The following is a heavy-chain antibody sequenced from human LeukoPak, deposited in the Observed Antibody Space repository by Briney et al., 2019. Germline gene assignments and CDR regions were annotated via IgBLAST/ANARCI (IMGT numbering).Heavy chain of an antibody. V-gene: IGHV1-2*02. CDR2: INPISGGT. CDR1: GYTFTAYH. J-gene: IGHJ4*02. Sequence: ASVKVSCKASGYTFTAYHMHWVRQAPGQGLEWMGWINPISGGTNYAQKFQGRVTMTRGTSITTAYMELSRLRSDDTAVYYCARSLVGATTDFDYWGQGTLVTVSS. CDR3: ARSLVGATTDFDY. D-gene: IGHD1-26*01.